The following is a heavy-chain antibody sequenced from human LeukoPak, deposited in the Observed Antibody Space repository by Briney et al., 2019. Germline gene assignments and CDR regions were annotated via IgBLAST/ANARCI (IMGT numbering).Heavy chain of an antibody. J-gene: IGHJ4*02. CDR2: VYGSGST. Sequence: SETLSLTCTVSGGSINSGAYYWNWIRQQPGKGLEWIGYVYGSGSTIYNPSLKRRVKISLDTSKNQFSLKLNSVTAADTAVYYCARVSGYSYGPYFDYWGQGTLVTVSS. V-gene: IGHV4-31*03. CDR1: GGSINSGAYY. D-gene: IGHD5-18*01. CDR3: ARVSGYSYGPYFDY.